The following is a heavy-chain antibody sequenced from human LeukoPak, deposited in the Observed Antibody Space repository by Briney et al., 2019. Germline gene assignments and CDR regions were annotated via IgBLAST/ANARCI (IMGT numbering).Heavy chain of an antibody. CDR2: IIPIFGTA. V-gene: IGHV1-69*13. J-gene: IGHJ4*02. CDR3: ARDVPSCDGSSWCYGFDY. CDR1: GGTFSIYA. D-gene: IGHD6-13*01. Sequence: SVKVSCTASGGTFSIYAISWVRQAPGQGLEWMGGIIPIFGTANYAQKFQGRVTITADESTSTAYMELSSLRSEDTAVYYCARDVPSCDGSSWCYGFDYWGQGTLVTVSS.